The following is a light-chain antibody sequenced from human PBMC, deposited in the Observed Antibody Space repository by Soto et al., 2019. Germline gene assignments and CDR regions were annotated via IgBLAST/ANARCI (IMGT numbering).Light chain of an antibody. CDR2: AAS. CDR3: QQLHDYPIT. J-gene: IGKJ5*01. Sequence: ILLTQSPSSLSASVGDRGTITCRASQGIDSSFAWYQQKPGKAPKLLIYAASSLQSGVPSRFSGSGSGTDFTLTISSLQPEDFATYYCQQLHDYPITFGQGTRLEIK. CDR1: QGIDSS. V-gene: IGKV1-9*01.